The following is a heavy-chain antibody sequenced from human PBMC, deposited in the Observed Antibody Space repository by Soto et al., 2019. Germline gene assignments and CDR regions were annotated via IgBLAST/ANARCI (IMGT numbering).Heavy chain of an antibody. CDR3: ARDLQGQPDY. V-gene: IGHV1-2*04. Sequence: QVQLVQSGAEVKKPGSSVKVSCKASGGTFSSYAISWVRQAPGQGLEWMGGINPNSGGTNYAQKFQGWVTMTRDTSISTAYMELSRLRSDDTAVYYCARDLQGQPDYWGQGTLVTVSS. J-gene: IGHJ4*02. D-gene: IGHD6-13*01. CDR2: INPNSGGT. CDR1: GGTFSSYA.